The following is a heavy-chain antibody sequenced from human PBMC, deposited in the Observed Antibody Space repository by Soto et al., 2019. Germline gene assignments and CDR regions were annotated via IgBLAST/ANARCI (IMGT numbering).Heavy chain of an antibody. D-gene: IGHD3-22*01. V-gene: IGHV3-23*01. CDR3: GNDIIEVDGRDYFYGMDV. CDR2: ISGSGGST. CDR1: GFTFGSYA. J-gene: IGHJ6*02. Sequence: SGGSLRLSCAASGFTFGSYAMSWVRQAPGKGLEWVSAISGSGGSTYYADSVKGRFTISRDNSKNTLYLQMNSLRAEDTAVYYCGNDIIEVDGRDYFYGMDVWGQGTTLTVSS.